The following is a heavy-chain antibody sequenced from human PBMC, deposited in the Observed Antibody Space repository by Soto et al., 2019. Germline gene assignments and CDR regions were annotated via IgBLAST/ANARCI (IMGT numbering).Heavy chain of an antibody. D-gene: IGHD2-15*01. CDR3: VNSWSDAFDI. V-gene: IGHV3-64D*08. J-gene: IGHJ3*02. Sequence: GGSLRLSCAASGFTFSSYAMHWVRQAPGKGLEYVSAISSNGGSTYYADSVKGRFTISRDNSKNTLYLQMSSLRAEDTAVYYCVNSWSDAFDIWGQGTMVTVSS. CDR2: ISSNGGST. CDR1: GFTFSSYA.